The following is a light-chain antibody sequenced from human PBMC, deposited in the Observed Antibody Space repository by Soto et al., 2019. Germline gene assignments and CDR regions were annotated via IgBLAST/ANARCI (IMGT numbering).Light chain of an antibody. CDR1: SSNIGTRYD. V-gene: IGLV1-40*01. CDR2: ANS. J-gene: IGLJ2*01. CDR3: QSYDSSLSGVV. Sequence: HSVLTQPPSVSGAPGQRVTISCTGSSSNIGTRYDVHWYQQLPGTAPKLLIYANSNRPSGVPDRFSGSKSGTSSSLAITGLQAEDEADYYCQSYDSSLSGVVFGGGTKVTVL.